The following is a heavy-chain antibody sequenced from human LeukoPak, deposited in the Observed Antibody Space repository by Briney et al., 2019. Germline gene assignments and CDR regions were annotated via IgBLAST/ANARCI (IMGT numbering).Heavy chain of an antibody. V-gene: IGHV3-7*01. CDR2: IKQDEGER. CDR3: ARRRYGEALDV. Sequence: GGSLRLSCVASGFSFSTYWLSWVRQAPGKGLEWVANIKQDEGERQYADSVKGRFTISRDNAKSSVYLQMNSLKVEDTAVFYCARRRYGEALDVWGQGTMVTVSS. J-gene: IGHJ3*01. CDR1: GFSFSTYW. D-gene: IGHD3-9*01.